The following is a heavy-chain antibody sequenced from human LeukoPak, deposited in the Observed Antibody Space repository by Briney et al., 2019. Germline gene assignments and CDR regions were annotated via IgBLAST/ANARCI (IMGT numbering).Heavy chain of an antibody. Sequence: GGSLRLSCAASGFTFSSYAMSWVRQAPGKGLEWVSAISGSGGSTYYADSVKGRFTISRDNSKNTLYLQMNSLRAGDTAVYYCAKDPVDSSSWYWFDPWGQGTLVTVSS. J-gene: IGHJ5*02. CDR2: ISGSGGST. CDR1: GFTFSSYA. CDR3: AKDPVDSSSWYWFDP. D-gene: IGHD6-13*01. V-gene: IGHV3-23*01.